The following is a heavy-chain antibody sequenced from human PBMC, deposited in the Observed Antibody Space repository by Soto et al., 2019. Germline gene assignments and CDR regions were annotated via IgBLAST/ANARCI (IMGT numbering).Heavy chain of an antibody. CDR2: SYPSDSYT. CDR1: GYTFTTYY. D-gene: IGHD3-16*01. V-gene: IGHV5-10-1*01. CDR3: GRTVGVWVPADDVDP. Sequence: PGDYQKIPYQAFGYTFTTYYITRAHQMSGKGLEWMGKSYPSDSYTTYGPSFQGHVTMSVDQSINTAFLQWSSLEASNTAMYYCGRTVGVWVPADDVDPWGQGTLVHVSS. J-gene: IGHJ5*02.